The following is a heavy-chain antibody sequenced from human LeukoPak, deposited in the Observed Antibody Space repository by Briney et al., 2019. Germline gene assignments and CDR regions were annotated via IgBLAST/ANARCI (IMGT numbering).Heavy chain of an antibody. Sequence: GGSLRLSCAASGFTFRTYGMHWVRQAPGKGLEWVAVIWSDGSEVYYVDSVKGRFTISRDNSKNTLYLQMNSMRAEDTAVYYCAKDPRITIFYLGYGMDVWGQGTTVTVSS. CDR2: IWSDGSEV. V-gene: IGHV3-30*02. CDR3: AKDPRITIFYLGYGMDV. J-gene: IGHJ6*02. CDR1: GFTFRTYG. D-gene: IGHD3-9*01.